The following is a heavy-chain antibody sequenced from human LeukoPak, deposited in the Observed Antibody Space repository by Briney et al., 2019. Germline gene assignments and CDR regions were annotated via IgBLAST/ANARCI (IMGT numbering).Heavy chain of an antibody. J-gene: IGHJ1*01. V-gene: IGHV4-59*01. CDR1: GGSISSYY. CDR3: AREPYYDSSGPPAH. D-gene: IGHD3-22*01. Sequence: SETLSLTCTVSGGSISSYYWSWIRQPPGKGLEWIGYIHYSGSTNYNPSLKSRVTISVDTSKNQFSLKLSSVTAEDTAVYYCAREPYYDSSGPPAHWGQGTLVTVPS. CDR2: IHYSGST.